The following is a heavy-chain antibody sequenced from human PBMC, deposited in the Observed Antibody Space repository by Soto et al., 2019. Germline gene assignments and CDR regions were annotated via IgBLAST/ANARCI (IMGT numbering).Heavy chain of an antibody. CDR1: GGTFSSYA. CDR2: IIPIFGTA. CDR3: ARGTGTKNAYFDY. Sequence: ASVKVSCKASGGTFSSYAISWVRQAPGQGLEWVGGIIPIFGTANYAQKFQGRVTITAYDSTSTVYVVLSSLRSEDTSVYYCARGTGTKNAYFDYWGQGALVAVSS. J-gene: IGHJ4*02. V-gene: IGHV1-69*13. D-gene: IGHD1-7*01.